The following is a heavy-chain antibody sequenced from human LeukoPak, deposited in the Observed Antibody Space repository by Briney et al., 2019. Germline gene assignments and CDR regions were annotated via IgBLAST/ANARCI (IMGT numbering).Heavy chain of an antibody. Sequence: EPGPTLVKPTQTLTLTCTFSGFSLSSTGVGVGWIRQPPGKALEWLALIYWDDNKLYSPSLKSRLTITKDTSKNQVVLTMTNMDPVDTATYYCAHYGDYRFLYYFDHWGQGTLVTVSS. V-gene: IGHV2-5*02. D-gene: IGHD4-17*01. CDR1: GFSLSSTGVG. CDR2: IYWDDNK. J-gene: IGHJ4*02. CDR3: AHYGDYRFLYYFDH.